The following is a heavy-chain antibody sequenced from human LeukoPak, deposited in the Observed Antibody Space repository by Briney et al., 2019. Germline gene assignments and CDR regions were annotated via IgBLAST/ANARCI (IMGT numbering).Heavy chain of an antibody. D-gene: IGHD3-3*01. CDR1: GFTFSSYS. V-gene: IGHV3-21*01. CDR3: ASALRDFWSGYYVGGWFDP. CDR2: ISSSSSYI. J-gene: IGHJ5*02. Sequence: GGSLRLSCAASGFTFSSYSMNWVRQAPGKGLEWVSSISSSSSYIYYADSVKGRFTISRDNAKNSLYLQMNSLRAEDTAVYYCASALRDFWSGYYVGGWFDPWGQGTLATVSS.